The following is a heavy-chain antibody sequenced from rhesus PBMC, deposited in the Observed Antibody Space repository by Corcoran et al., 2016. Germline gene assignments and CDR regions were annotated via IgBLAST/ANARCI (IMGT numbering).Heavy chain of an antibody. J-gene: IGHJ2*01. D-gene: IGHD5-36*01. CDR2: IYGSGGST. Sequence: QVQLQESGPGLVTPSETLPLTCAVSGASISSNYWSGIRPAPGRGLGWIGRIYGSGGSTDYNPTLKSRVTISIDTSKNQFSLKLSSVTAADTAVYYCARGGGYGYWYFDLWGPDTPITISS. CDR1: GASISSNY. CDR3: ARGGGYGYWYFDL. V-gene: IGHV4S2*01.